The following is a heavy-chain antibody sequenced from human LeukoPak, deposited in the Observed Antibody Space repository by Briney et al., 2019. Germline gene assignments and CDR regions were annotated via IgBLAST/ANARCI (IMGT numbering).Heavy chain of an antibody. CDR3: ARESVDIVATNYYYYYMDV. CDR2: ISAYNGNT. Sequence: ASVKVSCKASGYTFTSYGISWVRQAPGQGLEWMGWISAYNGNTNYAQKLQGRVTMTTDTSTSTAYMELRSLKSDDTAVYYCARESVDIVATNYYYYYMDVWGKGTTVTVSS. V-gene: IGHV1-18*01. CDR1: GYTFTSYG. J-gene: IGHJ6*03. D-gene: IGHD5-12*01.